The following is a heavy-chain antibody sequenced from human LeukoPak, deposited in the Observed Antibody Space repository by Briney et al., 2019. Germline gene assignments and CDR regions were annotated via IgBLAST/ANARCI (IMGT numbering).Heavy chain of an antibody. CDR3: AKVKVVGYSTFDY. J-gene: IGHJ4*02. Sequence: PGGSLRLFCAASALRFSSFAMTWVRQAPGKGLEWVSGFTRNDETTSYADSVKGRFTISRDNSRDTLYLQMNSLTAEDTAVYYCAKVKVVGYSTFDYWGQGTLVIVSP. V-gene: IGHV3-23*01. CDR2: FTRNDETT. CDR1: ALRFSSFA. D-gene: IGHD3-22*01.